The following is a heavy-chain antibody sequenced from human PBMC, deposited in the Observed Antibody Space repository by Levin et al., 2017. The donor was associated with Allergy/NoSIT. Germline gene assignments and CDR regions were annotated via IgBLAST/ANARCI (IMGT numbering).Heavy chain of an antibody. CDR1: GYTFDSYG. CDR3: ARGGNYYDSGNYFVASLDY. V-gene: IGHV1-18*01. D-gene: IGHD3-10*01. J-gene: IGHJ4*02. Sequence: GESLKISCKASGYTFDSYGITWVRQAPGQGLEWMGWISGYNENTKNAQNLQGRVTMTTDTSTRTAYMELRSLTSDDTAVYFCARGGNYYDSGNYFVASLDYWGQGTLVIVSS. CDR2: ISGYNENT.